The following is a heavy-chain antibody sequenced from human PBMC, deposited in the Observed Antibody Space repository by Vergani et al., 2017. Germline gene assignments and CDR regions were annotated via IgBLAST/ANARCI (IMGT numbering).Heavy chain of an antibody. CDR3: ARDSGYYDFWSGYYTAYGMDV. J-gene: IGHJ6*02. D-gene: IGHD3-3*01. CDR2: IYSGGST. CDR1: GFTVGSNY. Sequence: EVQLVESGGGLIQPGGSLRLSCAASGFTVGSNYMSWVRQAPGKGLEWVSVIYSGGSTYYADSVKGRFTISRDNSKTTLYLQMNSLRAEDTAVYYCARDSGYYDFWSGYYTAYGMDVWGQGTTVTVSS. V-gene: IGHV3-53*01.